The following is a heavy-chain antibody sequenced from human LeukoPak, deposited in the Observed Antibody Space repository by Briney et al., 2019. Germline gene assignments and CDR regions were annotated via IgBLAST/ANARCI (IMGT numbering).Heavy chain of an antibody. Sequence: SETLSLTCTVSGGSISSYYWSWIRQPPGKGLEWIGYIYYSGSTNYNPSLKSRVTISVDTSKNQFSLKLSSVTAADTAVYYCARLPRYSYGYWYFDLWGRGTLVTVSS. V-gene: IGHV4-59*01. CDR2: IYYSGST. CDR3: ARLPRYSYGYWYFDL. CDR1: GGSISSYY. J-gene: IGHJ2*01. D-gene: IGHD5-18*01.